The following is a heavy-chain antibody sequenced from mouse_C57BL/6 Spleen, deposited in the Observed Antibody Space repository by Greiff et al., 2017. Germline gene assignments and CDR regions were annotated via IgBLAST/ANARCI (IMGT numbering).Heavy chain of an antibody. CDR1: GFTFSDYY. CDR3: AREGGTGTFDD. J-gene: IGHJ2*01. D-gene: IGHD4-1*01. V-gene: IGHV5-16*01. Sequence: EVKLVESEGGLVQPGRSMKLSCTASGFTFSDYYMAWVRQVPEKGLEWVANINSDGSSTYYLDYLKSRFIISRDNAKNILYLQMSSLKSEDTATYYCAREGGTGTFDDWGQGTTLTVSS. CDR2: INSDGSST.